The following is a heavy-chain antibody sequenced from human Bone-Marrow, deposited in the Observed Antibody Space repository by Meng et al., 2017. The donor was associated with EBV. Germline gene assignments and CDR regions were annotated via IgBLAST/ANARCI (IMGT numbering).Heavy chain of an antibody. J-gene: IGHJ4*02. CDR1: GYTFTTYG. Sequence: QVHVLQSGPELKKPGASFKISCKASGYTFTTYGVTWVRQAPGQGLEWMGWITAYNGLKRYEQKFQGRVMLTTDTSTTTAYMELRSLTFDDTAVYYCARNPRSEYSGYDYWGQGTLVTVS. D-gene: IGHD5-12*01. CDR3: ARNPRSEYSGYDY. V-gene: IGHV1-18*01. CDR2: ITAYNGLK.